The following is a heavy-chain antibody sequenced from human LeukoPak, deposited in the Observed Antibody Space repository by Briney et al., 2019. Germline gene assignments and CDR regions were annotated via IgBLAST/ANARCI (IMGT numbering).Heavy chain of an antibody. CDR2: ISGSGGTT. CDR3: AKGGIAVASTSYYYYMDV. J-gene: IGHJ6*03. D-gene: IGHD6-19*01. Sequence: GETLRLSCAASGFTFSSFGMSWVRQAPGKGLEWVAAISGSGGTTHYADSVEGRFTISRDNSKNMLYLQMNSLRAEDTAVYYCAKGGIAVASTSYYYYMDVWGKGTTVTSSS. CDR1: GFTFSSFG. V-gene: IGHV3-23*01.